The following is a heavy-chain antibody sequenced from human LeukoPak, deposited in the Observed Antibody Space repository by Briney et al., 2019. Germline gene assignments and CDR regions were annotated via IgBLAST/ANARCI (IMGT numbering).Heavy chain of an antibody. Sequence: SETLSLTFTVSGGSISSYYWSWIRQPPGKGLEWIGYIYYSGSTNYNPSLKSRVTISVDTSKNQFSLKLSSVTAADTAVYYCARNYYGSSSPDYWGQGTLVTVSS. D-gene: IGHD3-10*01. CDR2: IYYSGST. V-gene: IGHV4-59*01. CDR1: GGSISSYY. CDR3: ARNYYGSSSPDY. J-gene: IGHJ4*02.